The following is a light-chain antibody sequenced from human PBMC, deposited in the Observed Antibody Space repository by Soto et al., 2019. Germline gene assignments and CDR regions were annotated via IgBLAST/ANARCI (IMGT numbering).Light chain of an antibody. CDR2: AAS. V-gene: IGKV1-39*01. CDR1: QSISNY. J-gene: IGKJ4*01. CDR3: QQSYSSWAT. Sequence: DIQMTQSPSSLSASVGDRVTITCRAHQSISNYLNWYQLKPGKVPKLLIYAASTLQTGVPSRFSGSGSGTDFTLTISSLQPEDSASYYCQQSYSSWATFGGGTKVEIK.